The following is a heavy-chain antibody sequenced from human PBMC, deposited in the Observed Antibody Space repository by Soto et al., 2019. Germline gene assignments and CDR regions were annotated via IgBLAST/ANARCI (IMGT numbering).Heavy chain of an antibody. CDR2: FDPEDGET. J-gene: IGHJ5*02. CDR3: AREEEDIVVVVAANQGYNWFDP. V-gene: IGHV1-24*01. D-gene: IGHD2-15*01. Sequence: GASVKVSCKVSGYTLTELSMHWVRQAPGKGLEWMGGFDPEDGETIYAQKFQGRVTMTEDTSTDTAYMELSSLRSEDTAVYYCAREEEDIVVVVAANQGYNWFDPWGQGTLVTVS. CDR1: GYTLTELS.